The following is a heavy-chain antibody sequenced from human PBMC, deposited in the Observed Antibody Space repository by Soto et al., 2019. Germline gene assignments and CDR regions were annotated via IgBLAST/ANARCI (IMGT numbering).Heavy chain of an antibody. CDR1: GFTFSSYG. Sequence: QVQLVESGGGVVQPGRSLRLSCAASGFTFSSYGMHWVRQAPGKGLEWVAVIWYDGSNKYYADSVKGRFTISRDNSKNTLYLQMNSLRAEDTAVYYCARELYYDSSGLLYWGQGTLVTVSS. CDR3: ARELYYDSSGLLY. V-gene: IGHV3-33*01. CDR2: IWYDGSNK. D-gene: IGHD3-22*01. J-gene: IGHJ4*02.